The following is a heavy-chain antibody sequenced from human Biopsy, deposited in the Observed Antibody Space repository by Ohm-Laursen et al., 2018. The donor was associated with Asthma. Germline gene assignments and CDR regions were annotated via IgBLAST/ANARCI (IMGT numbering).Heavy chain of an antibody. D-gene: IGHD6-13*01. V-gene: IGHV3-30*03. CDR2: ISFDPLNK. Sequence: SLRLSCAASGFTLSSYVMHWVRQAPGKGLDWVALISFDPLNKQYADWVRGRFTVSRDSSKNTLYLQMNSLRADDTAVYYCARVPVAAAGTYYYGMDVWGQGNTVTVSS. CDR1: GFTLSSYV. J-gene: IGHJ6*02. CDR3: ARVPVAAAGTYYYGMDV.